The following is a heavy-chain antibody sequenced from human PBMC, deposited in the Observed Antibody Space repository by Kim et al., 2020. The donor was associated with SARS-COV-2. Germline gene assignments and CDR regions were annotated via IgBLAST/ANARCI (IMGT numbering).Heavy chain of an antibody. J-gene: IGHJ6*02. D-gene: IGHD3-10*01. V-gene: IGHV1-3*01. CDR2: INAGNGNT. Sequence: ASVKVSCEASGYTFTTYAIHWMRQAPGQRLEWMGWINAGNGNTKYSQNFQGRVTISSDTSASTAYMELSSLRSEDTAVYYCARDPITMVRGANYYYYYGMDVWGQGTTVTVSS. CDR3: ARDPITMVRGANYYYYYGMDV. CDR1: GYTFTTYA.